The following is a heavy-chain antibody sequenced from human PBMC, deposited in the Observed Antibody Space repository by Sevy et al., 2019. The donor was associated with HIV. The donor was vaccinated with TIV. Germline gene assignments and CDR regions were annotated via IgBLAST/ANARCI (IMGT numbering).Heavy chain of an antibody. CDR2: IYHSGST. CDR3: AREVGVVDCSGGSCYYDY. V-gene: IGHV4-4*02. CDR1: GGSISSSNW. Sequence: SETLSLTCAVSGGSISSSNWWSRVRQPPGKGLEWIGEIYHSGSTNYNPSLKSRVTISVDKSKNQFSLKLSSVTAADTAVYYCAREVGVVDCSGGSCYYDYWGQGTLVTVSS. J-gene: IGHJ4*02. D-gene: IGHD2-15*01.